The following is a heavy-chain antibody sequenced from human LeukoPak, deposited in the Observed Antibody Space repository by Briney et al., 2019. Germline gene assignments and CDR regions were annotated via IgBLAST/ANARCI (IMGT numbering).Heavy chain of an antibody. CDR1: GYTFSNYW. V-gene: IGHV5-51*01. Sequence: NRGESLKISCKGSGYTFSNYWIGWVRQMPGKGLEWMGIIYPGDSDTRYSPSFQGQVTISADRSISTAYLQWSSLKASDTAMYYCARPGSGTIGIDYWGQGTLVTVSS. J-gene: IGHJ4*02. CDR3: ARPGSGTIGIDY. CDR2: IYPGDSDT. D-gene: IGHD3-10*01.